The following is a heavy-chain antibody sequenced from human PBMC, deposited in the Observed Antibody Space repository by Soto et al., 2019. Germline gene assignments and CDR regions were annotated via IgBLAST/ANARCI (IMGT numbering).Heavy chain of an antibody. V-gene: IGHV3-30-3*01. Sequence: GGSLRLSCAASGLTFSSYAMHWVRQAPGKGLEWVAVISYDGSNKYYADSVKGRFTISRDNSKNTLYLQMNSLRAEDTAVYYCARGPVSWFGDTSSGMDVWGQGTTVTVSS. CDR2: ISYDGSNK. D-gene: IGHD3-10*01. CDR1: GLTFSSYA. J-gene: IGHJ6*02. CDR3: ARGPVSWFGDTSSGMDV.